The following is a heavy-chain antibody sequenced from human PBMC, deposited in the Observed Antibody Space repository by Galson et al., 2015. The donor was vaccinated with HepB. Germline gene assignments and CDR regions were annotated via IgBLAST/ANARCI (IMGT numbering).Heavy chain of an antibody. Sequence: QSGAEVKKPGESLRISCQGSGYNFRSYWINWVRQMPGKGLEWMGRIDPSDSYTKYSPSFEGHVTISVDKSISTAYLQWSSLKASDNAMYYCARRLYSSGWVDYWGQGTLVTVSS. CDR3: ARRLYSSGWVDY. D-gene: IGHD6-19*01. V-gene: IGHV5-10-1*01. J-gene: IGHJ4*02. CDR2: IDPSDSYT. CDR1: GYNFRSYW.